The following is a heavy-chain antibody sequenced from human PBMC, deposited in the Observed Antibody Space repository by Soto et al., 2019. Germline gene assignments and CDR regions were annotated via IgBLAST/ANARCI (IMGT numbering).Heavy chain of an antibody. Sequence: EVQLVESGGGLVQPGGSLRLSCAASGFKFDDYAMHWVRQAPGKGLEWVSGISWKSGDINYADSVKGRFTISRDNAKNSLFLQMNNLSADDTALYNCVKEKVSTFLHAFDIWGQGTMVTVSS. D-gene: IGHD3-16*01. CDR3: VKEKVSTFLHAFDI. V-gene: IGHV3-9*01. CDR1: GFKFDDYA. J-gene: IGHJ3*02. CDR2: ISWKSGDI.